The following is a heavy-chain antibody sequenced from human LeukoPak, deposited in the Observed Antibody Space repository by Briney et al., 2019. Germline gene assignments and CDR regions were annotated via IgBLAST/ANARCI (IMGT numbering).Heavy chain of an antibody. D-gene: IGHD6-13*01. Sequence: GGSLRLSCSASGFTFSSYAMHWVRQAPGKGLEYVSAINSDGGNTYYADSVKGRFTISRDNSKNTLYLQMTSLRTEDTAVYYCVKLLGFTSSWYSTDYYYNMDVWGKGTTVTVSS. CDR2: INSDGGNT. CDR3: VKLLGFTSSWYSTDYYYNMDV. V-gene: IGHV3-64D*06. J-gene: IGHJ6*04. CDR1: GFTFSSYA.